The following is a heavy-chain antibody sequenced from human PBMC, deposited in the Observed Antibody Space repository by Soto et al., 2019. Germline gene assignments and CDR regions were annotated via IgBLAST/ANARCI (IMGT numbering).Heavy chain of an antibody. CDR2: IWYDGSNK. J-gene: IGHJ5*02. V-gene: IGHV3-33*01. D-gene: IGHD2-8*01. CDR3: ARGIGYCTNGVCYTGRGNWFDP. Sequence: LRLSCAASGFTFSSYGMHWVRQAPGKGLEWVAVIWYDGSNKYYADSVKGRFTISRDNSKNTLYLQMNSLRAEDTAVYYCARGIGYCTNGVCYTGRGNWFDPWGQGTLVTVSS. CDR1: GFTFSSYG.